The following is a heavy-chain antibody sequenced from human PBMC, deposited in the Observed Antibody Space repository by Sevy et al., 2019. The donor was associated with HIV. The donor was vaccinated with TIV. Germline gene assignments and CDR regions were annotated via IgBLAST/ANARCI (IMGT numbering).Heavy chain of an antibody. Sequence: ASVKVSCKASGYTFTGYSMHWVRQAPGQGLEWMGWINPNSGGTNYAQKFQGRATMTRDTSINTAYMDMRNLRVDDTAVYFCARVWNSDYYDSSGPNWFDTWGQGTLDTVSS. CDR2: INPNSGGT. D-gene: IGHD3-22*01. V-gene: IGHV1-2*02. CDR1: GYTFTGYS. CDR3: ARVWNSDYYDSSGPNWFDT. J-gene: IGHJ5*02.